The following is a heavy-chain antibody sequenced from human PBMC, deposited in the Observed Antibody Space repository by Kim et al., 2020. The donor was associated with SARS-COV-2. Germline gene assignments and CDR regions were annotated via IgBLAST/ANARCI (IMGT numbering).Heavy chain of an antibody. Sequence: GGSLRLSCAASGFTFSSYSMNWVRQAPGKGLEWVSSISSSSSYIYYADSVKGRFTISRDNAKNSLYLQMNSLRAEDTAVYYCAREPSPIAAAGTWAPRSISWFDPWGQGTLVTVSS. CDR1: GFTFSSYS. V-gene: IGHV3-21*01. CDR2: ISSSSSYI. D-gene: IGHD6-13*01. CDR3: AREPSPIAAAGTWAPRSISWFDP. J-gene: IGHJ5*02.